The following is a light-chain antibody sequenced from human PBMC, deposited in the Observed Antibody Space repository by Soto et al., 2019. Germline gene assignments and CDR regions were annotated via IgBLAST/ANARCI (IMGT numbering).Light chain of an antibody. CDR1: QKISTY. CDR3: QQSYSSLPLT. Sequence: DIPMTQSPSSLSASLGDRVTITCRASQKISTYLNWYQQKPGKAPELLIYGASTLQSGVPSRFSGSGSGTDFTLTISSLQAEDCATYYCQQSYSSLPLTFGGGTKVQIK. V-gene: IGKV1-39*01. CDR2: GAS. J-gene: IGKJ4*01.